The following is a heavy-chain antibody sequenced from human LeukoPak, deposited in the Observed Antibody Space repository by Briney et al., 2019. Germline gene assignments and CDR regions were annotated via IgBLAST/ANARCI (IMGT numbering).Heavy chain of an antibody. J-gene: IGHJ6*03. D-gene: IGHD3-3*01. Sequence: GASVKVSCKASGYTFTSYGISWVRQAPGQGLEWMGWISAYNGNTNYAQKLQGRVTMTTDTSTSTAYMELRSLRSDDTAVYYCARNFHYYYYYYMDVWGEGTTVTISS. V-gene: IGHV1-18*01. CDR2: ISAYNGNT. CDR3: ARNFHYYYYYYMDV. CDR1: GYTFTSYG.